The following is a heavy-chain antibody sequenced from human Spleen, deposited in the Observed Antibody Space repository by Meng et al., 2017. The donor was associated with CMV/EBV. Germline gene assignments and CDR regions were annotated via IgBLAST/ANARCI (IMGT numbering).Heavy chain of an antibody. CDR2: IYYSGST. CDR3: ARGTSIAAQIPRKTRRGNWFDP. V-gene: IGHV4-59*01. CDR1: GGSISSYY. D-gene: IGHD6-6*01. Sequence: GSLRLSCTVSGGSISSYYWSWIRQPPGKGLEWIGYIYYSGSTNYNPSLKSRVTISVDTSKNQFSLKLSSVTAADTAVYYCARGTSIAAQIPRKTRRGNWFDPWGQGTLVTVS. J-gene: IGHJ5*02.